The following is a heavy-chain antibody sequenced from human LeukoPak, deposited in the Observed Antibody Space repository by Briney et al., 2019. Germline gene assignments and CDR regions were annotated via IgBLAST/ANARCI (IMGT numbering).Heavy chain of an antibody. D-gene: IGHD6-19*01. Sequence: PGGSLRLSCAVSGFTFRTYAMSWVRQAPGKGLEWVSAISGSGGSTYYADSVKGRFTISRDNSKNTLYLQMNSLRAEDTAVYYCAKEKKYYSSGWYDGNIDYWGQGTLVTVSS. V-gene: IGHV3-23*01. CDR3: AKEKKYYSSGWYDGNIDY. CDR1: GFTFRTYA. J-gene: IGHJ4*02. CDR2: ISGSGGST.